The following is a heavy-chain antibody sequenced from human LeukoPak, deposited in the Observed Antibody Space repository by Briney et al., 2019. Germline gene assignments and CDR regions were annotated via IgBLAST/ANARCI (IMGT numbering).Heavy chain of an antibody. CDR1: GGSISSYY. D-gene: IGHD3-10*01. CDR3: ARVGGPNYYYYGMDV. Sequence: SETLSLTCTVSGGSISSYYWSWIRQPPGKGLEWIGYIYYSGSTSYNPSLKSRVTISVDTSKNQFSLKLSSVTAADTAVYYCARVGGPNYYYYGMDVWGQGTTVTVSS. V-gene: IGHV4-59*01. J-gene: IGHJ6*02. CDR2: IYYSGST.